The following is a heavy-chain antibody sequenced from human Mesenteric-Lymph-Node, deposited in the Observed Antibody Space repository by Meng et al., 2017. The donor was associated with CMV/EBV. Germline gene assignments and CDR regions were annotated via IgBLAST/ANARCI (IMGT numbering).Heavy chain of an antibody. CDR3: ARDKGWNYDY. CDR2: IYSDGAT. CDR1: GFVVNSNY. Sequence: GGSLRLSCAASGFVVNSNYMNWVRQAPGKGLEWVSVIYSDGATYYADSVRGRFTISRDNSKNTLYLQMNSLRAEDTAVYYCARDKGWNYDYWGQGTLVTVSS. D-gene: IGHD1-7*01. J-gene: IGHJ4*02. V-gene: IGHV3-66*01.